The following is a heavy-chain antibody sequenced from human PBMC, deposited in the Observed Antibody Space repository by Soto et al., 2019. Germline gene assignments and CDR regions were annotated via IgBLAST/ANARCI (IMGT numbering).Heavy chain of an antibody. CDR3: ARGVFYDSSGHFFGYFDY. Sequence: GASVKVSCKASGYTFTSYDINWVRQATGQGLEWMGWMNPNSGNTGYAQKFQGRVTMTRNTSISTAYMELSSLRSEDTAVYYCARGVFYDSSGHFFGYFDYWGQGTLVTVSS. V-gene: IGHV1-8*01. CDR2: MNPNSGNT. CDR1: GYTFTSYD. D-gene: IGHD3-22*01. J-gene: IGHJ4*02.